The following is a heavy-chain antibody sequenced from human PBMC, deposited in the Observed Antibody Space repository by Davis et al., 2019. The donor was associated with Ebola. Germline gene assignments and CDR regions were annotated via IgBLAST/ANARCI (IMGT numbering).Heavy chain of an antibody. J-gene: IGHJ4*02. CDR2: ISGSGGST. Sequence: GESLKISCAASGFTFSSYGMHWVRQAPGKGLEWVSAISGSGGSTYYADSVKGRFTISRDNSKNTLYLQMNSLRAEDTAVYYCAKGTVQGSFDYWGQGTLVTVSS. D-gene: IGHD3-10*01. CDR3: AKGTVQGSFDY. V-gene: IGHV3-23*01. CDR1: GFTFSSYG.